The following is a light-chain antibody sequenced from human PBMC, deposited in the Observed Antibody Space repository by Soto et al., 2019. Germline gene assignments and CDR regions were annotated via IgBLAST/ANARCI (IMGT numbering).Light chain of an antibody. V-gene: IGLV2-14*01. Sequence: QSALTQPASVSGSPGQSITISCTGTSSDVGGYNYVSWYQQHPGKAHKLMIYDVSNRPSGVSNRFSGSKSGNTASLTISGLQAEDEADYYCSSYTSSSTVVFVGGTKLNAL. J-gene: IGLJ2*01. CDR3: SSYTSSSTVV. CDR2: DVS. CDR1: SSDVGGYNY.